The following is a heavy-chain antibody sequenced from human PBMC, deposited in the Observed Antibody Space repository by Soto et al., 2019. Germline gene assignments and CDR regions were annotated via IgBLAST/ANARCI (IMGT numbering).Heavy chain of an antibody. CDR3: ARHGVGATWEGFTLPYYSYYFDY. J-gene: IGHJ4*02. Sequence: PSETLSLTCTVSGGSISSYYWSWIRQPPGKGLEWIGYIYYSGSTNYNPSLKSRVTISVDTSKNQFSLKLSSVTAADTAVYYCARHGVGATWEGFTLPYYSYYFDYWGQGTLVTVSS. CDR1: GGSISSYY. V-gene: IGHV4-59*08. D-gene: IGHD1-26*01. CDR2: IYYSGST.